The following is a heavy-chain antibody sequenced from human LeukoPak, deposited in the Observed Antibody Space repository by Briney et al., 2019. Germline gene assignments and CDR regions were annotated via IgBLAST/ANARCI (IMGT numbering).Heavy chain of an antibody. CDR1: GGSISSGSYY. CDR2: IYTSGST. Sequence: PSETLSLTCTVSGGSISSGSYYWSWIRQPAGKGLEWVGRIYTSGSTNYNPSLKSRVTISVDTSKNQFSLKLSSVTAADTAVYYCARHETIVVVPAAIDAFDIWGQGTMVTVSS. J-gene: IGHJ3*02. CDR3: ARHETIVVVPAAIDAFDI. D-gene: IGHD2-2*01. V-gene: IGHV4-61*02.